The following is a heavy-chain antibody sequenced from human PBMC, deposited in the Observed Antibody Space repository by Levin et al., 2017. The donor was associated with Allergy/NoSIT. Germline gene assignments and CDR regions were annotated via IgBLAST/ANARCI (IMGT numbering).Heavy chain of an antibody. CDR2: IWYDGSNK. V-gene: IGHV3-33*01. CDR3: ARDLRRLSRTPLDQFDY. D-gene: IGHD4-17*01. Sequence: GESLKISCAASGFTFSSYGMHWVRQAPGKGLEWVAVIWYDGSNKYYADSVKGRFTISRDNSKNTLYLQMNSLRAEDTAVYYCARDLRRLSRTPLDQFDYWGQGTLVTVSS. CDR1: GFTFSSYG. J-gene: IGHJ4*02.